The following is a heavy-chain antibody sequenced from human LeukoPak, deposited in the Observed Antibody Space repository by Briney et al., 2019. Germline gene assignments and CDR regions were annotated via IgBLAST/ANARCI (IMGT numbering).Heavy chain of an antibody. CDR3: ARYQGATDAFDI. V-gene: IGHV3-30*04. Sequence: GGSLRLSCAASGFILRNYAMHWVRQAPGKGLEWVAAISFHGTDTYYADSVKGRFTISRDNSKNTLYLQMNTLRTEDTAVYYCARYQGATDAFDIWGQGTMVTVSS. CDR2: ISFHGTDT. J-gene: IGHJ3*02. CDR1: GFILRNYA. D-gene: IGHD3-16*01.